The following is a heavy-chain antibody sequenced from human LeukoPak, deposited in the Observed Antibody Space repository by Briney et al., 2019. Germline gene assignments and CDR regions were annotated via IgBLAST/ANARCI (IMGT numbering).Heavy chain of an antibody. D-gene: IGHD1-1*01. Sequence: SETLSLTCAVYGGSLNGCYWSWIRQPPGKGLEWIGEVKHSGRTNYNPSLKSRVIMSVDTSKNQFSLNLNSVTAADTAVYYCAGRRDWNDVLDYWGHGTQVTVSS. CDR2: VKHSGRT. J-gene: IGHJ4*01. CDR1: GGSLNGCY. V-gene: IGHV4-34*01. CDR3: AGRRDWNDVLDY.